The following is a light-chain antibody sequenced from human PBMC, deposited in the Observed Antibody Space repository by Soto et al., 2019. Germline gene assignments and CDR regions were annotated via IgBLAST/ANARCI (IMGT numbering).Light chain of an antibody. J-gene: IGKJ3*01. V-gene: IGKV3-20*01. Sequence: EIVLTQSPGTLSLSPGERATLSCRASQSVSSNLAWYQQKPGQAPRLLIYGASTRATGIPDRFSGSGSGTDLTLTISRVEPEDFAVYYCQHYGSSPFTFGPGTKVDIK. CDR1: QSVSSN. CDR3: QHYGSSPFT. CDR2: GAS.